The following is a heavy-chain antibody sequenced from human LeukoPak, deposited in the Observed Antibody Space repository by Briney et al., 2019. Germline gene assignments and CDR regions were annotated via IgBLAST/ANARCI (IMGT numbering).Heavy chain of an antibody. CDR2: IYNSGIT. D-gene: IGHD5-24*01. J-gene: IGHJ4*02. CDR1: GGSISSGGYY. CDR3: ARGAKMATRGFDY. Sequence: SETLSLTCTVSGGSISSGGYYWNWIRQHPGKGLEWIGYIYNSGITHTRPSLKSRVTISVDTSKKQFSLKLRYVTAADTAVYYCARGAKMATRGFDYWGQGTLVTVSS. V-gene: IGHV4-31*03.